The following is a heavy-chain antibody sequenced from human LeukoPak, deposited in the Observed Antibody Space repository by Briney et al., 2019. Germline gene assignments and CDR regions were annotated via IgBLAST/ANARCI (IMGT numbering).Heavy chain of an antibody. CDR1: GFTFSQFG. Sequence: GRSLRLSCAASGFTFSQFGMHWVRQAPGKGLEWVAIIWYDGSEKSYGDSVKGRFTISRDNSKNTLYLQMNSLRAEDTAVYYCARDRGTTSSAGYYFDYWGQGTLVTVSS. CDR2: IWYDGSEK. V-gene: IGHV3-33*01. CDR3: ARDRGTTSSAGYYFDY. D-gene: IGHD6-6*01. J-gene: IGHJ4*02.